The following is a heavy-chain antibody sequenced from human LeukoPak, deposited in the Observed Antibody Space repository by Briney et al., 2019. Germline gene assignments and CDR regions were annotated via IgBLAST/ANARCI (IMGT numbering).Heavy chain of an antibody. V-gene: IGHV4-4*02. Sequence: SETLSLTCAVSGGSINSSHWWSWVRQSPGKGLEWIGNTYHSDYTNYNPSLKSRATISVDKSENQLSLKVTSVTAADTAMYYCARDSKSTADAFDIWGQGTMVTVSS. CDR3: ARDSKSTADAFDI. CDR2: TYHSDYT. CDR1: GGSINSSHW. J-gene: IGHJ3*02. D-gene: IGHD5/OR15-5a*01.